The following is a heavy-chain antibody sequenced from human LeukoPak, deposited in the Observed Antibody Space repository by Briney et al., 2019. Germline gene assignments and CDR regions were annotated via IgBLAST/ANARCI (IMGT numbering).Heavy chain of an antibody. CDR1: GGSISSYY. Sequence: SETLSLTCTVSGGSISSYYWSWIRQPAGKGLGWIGRIYTSGSTNYNPSLKSRVTMSVDTSKNQFSLKLSSVTAADTAVYYCARTYYDSSGSWGTFDYWGQGTLVTVSS. D-gene: IGHD3-22*01. V-gene: IGHV4-4*07. CDR3: ARTYYDSSGSWGTFDY. CDR2: IYTSGST. J-gene: IGHJ4*02.